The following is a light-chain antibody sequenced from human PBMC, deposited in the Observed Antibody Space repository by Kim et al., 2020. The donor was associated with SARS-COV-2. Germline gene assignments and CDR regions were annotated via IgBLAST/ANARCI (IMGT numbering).Light chain of an antibody. V-gene: IGLV1-47*01. Sequence: QSVLTQPPSASGTPGQRVTISCSGSSSNIGSNSVYWYQQLPGTAPKLLIYRNNQRPSGVPDRFSGSKSGTSASLAITGLRSEDKADYYCAAWDDSLSGWVFGGGTQLTVL. J-gene: IGLJ3*02. CDR3: AAWDDSLSGWV. CDR2: RNN. CDR1: SSNIGSNS.